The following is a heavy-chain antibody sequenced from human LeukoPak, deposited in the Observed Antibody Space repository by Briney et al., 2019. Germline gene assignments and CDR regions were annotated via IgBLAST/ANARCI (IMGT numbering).Heavy chain of an antibody. J-gene: IGHJ6*03. Sequence: PGGSLRLSCAASGFTFDDYGMGWFGQPPGKGLQWVSGINWNVGSTGYADSVKGRFTISRDNAKNSLYLQMNSLRAEDTALYYCARDPVVPAAIGRWAYYYYYYMDVWGKGTTVTVSS. D-gene: IGHD2-2*01. CDR1: GFTFDDYG. CDR2: INWNVGST. CDR3: ARDPVVPAAIGRWAYYYYYYMDV. V-gene: IGHV3-20*04.